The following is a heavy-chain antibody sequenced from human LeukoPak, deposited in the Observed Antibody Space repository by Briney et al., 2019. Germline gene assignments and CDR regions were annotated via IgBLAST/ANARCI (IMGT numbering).Heavy chain of an antibody. V-gene: IGHV3-21*01. CDR2: ISSSSGYI. J-gene: IGHJ5*02. CDR3: AVFDMPVVDITP. Sequence: GGSLRLSCAASGFTFSSYSMNWVRQAPGKGLEWVSSISSSSGYIYYADSVKGRFTISRDNAKNSLYLQMNSLRAEDTAVYYCAVFDMPVVDITPWGRGTLVTVPS. CDR1: GFTFSSYS. D-gene: IGHD3-22*01.